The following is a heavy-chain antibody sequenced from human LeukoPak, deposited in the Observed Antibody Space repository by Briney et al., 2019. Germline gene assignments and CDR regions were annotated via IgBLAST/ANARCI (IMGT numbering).Heavy chain of an antibody. CDR2: INHSGST. J-gene: IGHJ5*02. CDR3: ARRVRITMIVVVITTPWFDP. Sequence: SETLSLTCAVYGGSFSGYYWSWIRQPPGKGLEWIGEINHSGSTNYNPSLKSRVTISVDTSKNHFSLKLSSVTAADTAVYYCARRVRITMIVVVITTPWFDPWGQGTLVTVSS. D-gene: IGHD3-22*01. V-gene: IGHV4-34*01. CDR1: GGSFSGYY.